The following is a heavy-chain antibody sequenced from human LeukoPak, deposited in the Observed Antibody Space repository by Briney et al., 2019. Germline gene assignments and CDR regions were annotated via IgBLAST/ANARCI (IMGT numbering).Heavy chain of an antibody. CDR1: GFTFSSYW. Sequence: GGSLRISCAVSGFTFSSYWMSWVRQAPGRGLEWVANIKQDGSEKYYVDSVKGRFTISRDNAKNSLYLQMNSLRAEDTAVYYCARGLNWFDPWGQGTLVTVSS. J-gene: IGHJ5*02. CDR2: IKQDGSEK. CDR3: ARGLNWFDP. V-gene: IGHV3-7*01. D-gene: IGHD3-22*01.